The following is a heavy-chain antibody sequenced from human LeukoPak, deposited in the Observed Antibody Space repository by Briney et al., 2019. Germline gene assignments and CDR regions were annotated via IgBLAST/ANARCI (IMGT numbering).Heavy chain of an antibody. CDR1: GGSIISGNW. D-gene: IGHD4-17*01. J-gene: IGHJ4*02. Sequence: SETLSLTCAVSGGSIISGNWWSWVRQPPGKGLEWIGEIYHSGRTNYNPSLKSRVTISADTSKTQFSLKLSSVTAADTAVYYCARVWDHDYGDLYFDYWGQGNLVTVSS. CDR3: ARVWDHDYGDLYFDY. CDR2: IYHSGRT. V-gene: IGHV4-4*02.